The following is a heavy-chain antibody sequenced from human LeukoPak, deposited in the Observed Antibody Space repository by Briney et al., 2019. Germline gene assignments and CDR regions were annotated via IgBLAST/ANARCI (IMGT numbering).Heavy chain of an antibody. J-gene: IGHJ3*02. Sequence: GGSLRLSCAASGFTFNTYAMSWVRQAPGKGLEWVGRIKSKTDGGTTDYAAPVKGRFTISRDDSKNTLYLQMNSLKTDDTALYYCTTGRGAFDIWGQGTMLTVSS. CDR3: TTGRGAFDI. CDR2: IKSKTDGGTT. V-gene: IGHV3-15*01. CDR1: GFTFNTYA. D-gene: IGHD3-10*01.